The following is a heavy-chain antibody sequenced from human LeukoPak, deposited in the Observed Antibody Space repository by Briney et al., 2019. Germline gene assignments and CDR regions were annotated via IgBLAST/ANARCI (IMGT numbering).Heavy chain of an antibody. Sequence: ASVKVSCKASGYTFTSYDINWVRQATGQGLEWMGWMNPNRGNTGYAQKFQGRVTMPRNTSISTAYMELSSLRSEDTAVYYCARGLVDSSNDVGVDWFDPWGQGTLVTVSS. J-gene: IGHJ5*02. CDR1: GYTFTSYD. D-gene: IGHD6-13*01. CDR3: ARGLVDSSNDVGVDWFDP. V-gene: IGHV1-8*01. CDR2: MNPNRGNT.